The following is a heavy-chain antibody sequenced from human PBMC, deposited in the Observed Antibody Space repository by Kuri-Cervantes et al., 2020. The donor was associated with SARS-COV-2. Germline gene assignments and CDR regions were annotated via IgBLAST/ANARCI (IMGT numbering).Heavy chain of an antibody. D-gene: IGHD3-22*01. J-gene: IGHJ4*02. CDR1: GFTFNNFG. V-gene: IGHV3-33*07. Sequence: GESLKISCVASGFTFNNFGMYWVRQAPGKGLEWVAVIWHHGSNKYYGDSVRGRFTISRDNSKNTLYLQMDSLRADDTAVYYCARGDSALTGYYFDSWGQGTLVTVSS. CDR2: IWHHGSNK. CDR3: ARGDSALTGYYFDS.